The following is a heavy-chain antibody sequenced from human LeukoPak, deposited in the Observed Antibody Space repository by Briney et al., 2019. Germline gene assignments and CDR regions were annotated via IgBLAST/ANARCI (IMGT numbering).Heavy chain of an antibody. D-gene: IGHD6-13*01. CDR3: AREEQHQRGRHFEY. Sequence: ASVTVSFTASGYTVTVYYIHWVRQGPGQGQEWMGWINPNRGTNYAQNFQGRVTMTRDTSISTAYMELSRLRSDDTAVYYCAREEQHQRGRHFEYWGQGTLVTVSS. CDR1: GYTVTVYY. V-gene: IGHV1-2*02. J-gene: IGHJ4*02. CDR2: INPNRGT.